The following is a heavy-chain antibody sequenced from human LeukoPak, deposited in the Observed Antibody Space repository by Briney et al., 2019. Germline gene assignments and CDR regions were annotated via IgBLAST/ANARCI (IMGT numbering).Heavy chain of an antibody. CDR1: GGSLSGFY. CDR3: ARGNGDYLETNWFDP. Sequence: SETLSLTCTVSGGSLSGFYWSWIRQPPGKGLEWIGYVYYAGSTTYNPSLRSRVTISVDTSKNQFSLRLGSVTAADAAVYYCARGNGDYLETNWFDPWGQGTLVTVSS. D-gene: IGHD4-17*01. J-gene: IGHJ5*02. V-gene: IGHV4-59*01. CDR2: VYYAGST.